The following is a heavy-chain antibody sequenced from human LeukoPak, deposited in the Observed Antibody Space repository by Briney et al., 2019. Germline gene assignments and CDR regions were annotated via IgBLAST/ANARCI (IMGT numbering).Heavy chain of an antibody. V-gene: IGHV4-61*01. J-gene: IGHJ4*02. Sequence: SSETLSLTCTVSGGSASSGSYYWSWIRQPPGKGLEWIGYIYYSGSTNYNPSLKSRVTISVDTSKNQFSLKLSSVTAADTAVYYCARGPQDYWGQGTLVTVSS. CDR1: GGSASSGSYY. CDR2: IYYSGST. CDR3: ARGPQDY.